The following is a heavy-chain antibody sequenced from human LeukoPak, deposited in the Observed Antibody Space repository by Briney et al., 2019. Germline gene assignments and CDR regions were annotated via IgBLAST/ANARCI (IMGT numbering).Heavy chain of an antibody. CDR1: GYTFTGYY. J-gene: IGHJ4*02. CDR2: INPNSGGT. V-gene: IGHV1-2*02. Sequence: ASVKVSCKASGYTFTGYYMHWVRQAPGQGLEWMGWINPNSGGTNYAQKFQGRVTMTRDTSISTAYMELSRLRSDDTAVYYCARASGDYDPFDYWGQGTLVTVSS. CDR3: ARASGDYDPFDY. D-gene: IGHD4-17*01.